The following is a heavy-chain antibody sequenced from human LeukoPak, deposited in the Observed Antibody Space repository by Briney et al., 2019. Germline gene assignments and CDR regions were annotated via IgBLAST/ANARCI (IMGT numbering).Heavy chain of an antibody. CDR2: IIPIFGTA. CDR1: GYTFTSYA. CDR3: ARSRRGDAADY. V-gene: IGHV1-69*05. Sequence: SVKVSCKASGYTFTSYAMNWVRQAPGQGLEWMGGIIPIFGTANYAQKFQGRVTITTDESTSTAYMELSSLRSEDTAVYYCARSRRGDAADYWGQGTLVTVSS. J-gene: IGHJ4*02. D-gene: IGHD6-6*01.